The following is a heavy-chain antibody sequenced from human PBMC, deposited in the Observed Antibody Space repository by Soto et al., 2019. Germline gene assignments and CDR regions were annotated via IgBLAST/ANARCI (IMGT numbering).Heavy chain of an antibody. Sequence: GGSLRLSCAASGFTFSNAWINWVRQAPGKGLEWVSTISGSGGRTYYADSVKGRFTISRDNSKNTLYLRMNSLRAEDTAVYSCVGQFDYWGQGALVTVSS. CDR1: GFTFSNAW. CDR3: VGQFDY. CDR2: ISGSGGRT. V-gene: IGHV3-23*01. D-gene: IGHD3-10*01. J-gene: IGHJ4*02.